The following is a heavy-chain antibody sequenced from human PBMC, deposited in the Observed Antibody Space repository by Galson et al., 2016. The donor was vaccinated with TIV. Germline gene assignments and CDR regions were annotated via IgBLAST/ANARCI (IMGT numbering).Heavy chain of an antibody. V-gene: IGHV3-49*03. D-gene: IGHD3-16*02. J-gene: IGHJ5*02. Sequence: FLRLSCAGSGFTFGDYAVNWFRQAPGKGLEWVGFIRVTSYGATTGYAASVKSRFTMSRDDSKSVAFLQINSRKTEDTAVYYCSIHWGNYRAGSDLKAWPDPGGQGALVIVSS. CDR3: SIHWGNYRAGSDLKAWPDP. CDR1: GFTFGDYA. CDR2: IRVTSYGATT.